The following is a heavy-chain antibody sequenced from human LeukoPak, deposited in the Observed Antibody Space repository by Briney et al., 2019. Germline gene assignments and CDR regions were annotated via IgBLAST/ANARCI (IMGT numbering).Heavy chain of an antibody. CDR3: ARNLVAPDLNWFDP. CDR2: INRSGST. Sequence: KSSETLSLTCGVYGGSLSGWSWIRQPPGKGLEWIGEINRSGSTNYNPSLKSRVTMSVDTSKNQFSLNLSSVTAADTAVYYCARNLVAPDLNWFDPWGQGTLVTVSS. CDR1: GGSLSG. J-gene: IGHJ5*02. V-gene: IGHV4-34*01. D-gene: IGHD5-12*01.